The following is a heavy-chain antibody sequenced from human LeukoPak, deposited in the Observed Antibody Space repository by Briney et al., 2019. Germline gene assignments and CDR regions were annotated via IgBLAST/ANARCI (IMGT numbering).Heavy chain of an antibody. Sequence: SETLSLTCSVSRGSISSDDYYWSWIRQHPGKGLEWIGYIYYSGSTYYNPSLKSRVTISVDTSKNQFSLKLSSLTAADTAVYYCARGYDFWSGSSYGMDVWGQGTTVTASS. CDR2: IYYSGST. CDR3: ARGYDFWSGSSYGMDV. D-gene: IGHD3-3*01. CDR1: RGSISSDDYY. V-gene: IGHV4-31*03. J-gene: IGHJ6*02.